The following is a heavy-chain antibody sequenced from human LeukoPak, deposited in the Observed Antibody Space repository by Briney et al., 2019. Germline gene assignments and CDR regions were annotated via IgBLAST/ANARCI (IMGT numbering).Heavy chain of an antibody. CDR1: GGSISSSNYY. J-gene: IGHJ4*02. D-gene: IGHD4-17*01. CDR2: IYYSGNT. V-gene: IGHV4-39*01. CDR3: ARHPTVTSFLFDY. Sequence: PSETLSLTCTVSGGSISSSNYYWGWIRQPPGKGLEWIGSIYYSGNTYYNPSLKSRVTTSVDTSKKRFSLKLRSVTAADTAVYYFARHPTVTSFLFDYWGQGTLVTVSS.